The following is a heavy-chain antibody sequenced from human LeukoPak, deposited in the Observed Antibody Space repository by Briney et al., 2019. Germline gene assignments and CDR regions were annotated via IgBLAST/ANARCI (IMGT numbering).Heavy chain of an antibody. J-gene: IGHJ6*03. Sequence: GGSLRLSCTTSGFTFGDYAMSWFRQAPGKGLEWVGFIRSKAYGGTTEYAASVKDRFTISRDDSKSLAYLQMNSLKTEDTAVYYCTRRYRTTTDYYYMDVWGKGTTVTVSS. V-gene: IGHV3-49*03. CDR2: IRSKAYGGTT. CDR1: GFTFGDYA. D-gene: IGHD4-11*01. CDR3: TRRYRTTTDYYYMDV.